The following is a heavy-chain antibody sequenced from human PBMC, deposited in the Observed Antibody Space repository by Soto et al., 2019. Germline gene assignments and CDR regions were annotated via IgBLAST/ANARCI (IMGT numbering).Heavy chain of an antibody. CDR1: GYTFTGYY. D-gene: IGHD3-22*01. V-gene: IGHV1-2*04. Sequence: ASVKVSCKASGYTFTGYYMHWVRQAPGQGLEWMGWINPNSGGTNYAQKFQGWVTMTRDTSISTAYMELSRLRSDDTAVYYCARGNDSSGRNYYYYGMDVWGQGTTVTVSS. J-gene: IGHJ6*02. CDR3: ARGNDSSGRNYYYYGMDV. CDR2: INPNSGGT.